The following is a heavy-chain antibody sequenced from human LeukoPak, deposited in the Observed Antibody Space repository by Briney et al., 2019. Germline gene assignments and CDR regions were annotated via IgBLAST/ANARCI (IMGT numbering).Heavy chain of an antibody. D-gene: IGHD2/OR15-2a*01. Sequence: GGSLRLSCAASGFTFSNNWIAWVRQAPGKGPELVAHINHDGSHTGYVDSVKGRFTISRDNSKNSLYLQLDSLRAEDTAMYYCAKYLSRAFDCWGHGSLITVSS. CDR3: AKYLSRAFDC. J-gene: IGHJ4*01. V-gene: IGHV3-7*01. CDR2: INHDGSHT. CDR1: GFTFSNNW.